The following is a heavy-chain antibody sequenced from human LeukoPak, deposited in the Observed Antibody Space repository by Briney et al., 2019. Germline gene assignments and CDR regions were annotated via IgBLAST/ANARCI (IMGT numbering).Heavy chain of an antibody. CDR2: IRSKAYGGTT. Sequence: GGSLRLSCTASGFTFGDYAMSWFRQAPGKGLEWVGFIRSKAYGGTTEYAASVKGRFTISRDDSKSIAYLQMNSLKTVDTAVYYCTREAIQLWLVNNYWGQGTLVTVSS. CDR3: TREAIQLWLVNNY. V-gene: IGHV3-49*03. D-gene: IGHD5-18*01. CDR1: GFTFGDYA. J-gene: IGHJ4*02.